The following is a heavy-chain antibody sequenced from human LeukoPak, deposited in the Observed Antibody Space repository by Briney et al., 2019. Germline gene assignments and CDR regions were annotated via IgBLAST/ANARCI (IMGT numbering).Heavy chain of an antibody. V-gene: IGHV3-21*01. D-gene: IGHD4-17*01. CDR2: ISSGSNYI. J-gene: IGHJ4*02. CDR1: GFTFSSYT. CDR3: ARPYYGDYGGGY. Sequence: GGSLRLSCAASGFTFSSYTMNWVRQAPGKGLEWVSCISSGSNYIYYANSVKGRFTISRDNAQNSLYLQMNGLRAEDAAVYYCARPYYGDYGGGYWGQGTLVTVSS.